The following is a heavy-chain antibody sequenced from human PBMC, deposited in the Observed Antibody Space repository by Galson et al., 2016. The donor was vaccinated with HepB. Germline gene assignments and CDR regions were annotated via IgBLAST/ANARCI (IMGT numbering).Heavy chain of an antibody. CDR1: GGPVSSGGYY. Sequence: TLSLSCTVAGGPVSSGGYYWSWIRQHPGKGLGWIGYNYGSGNTYYNPSLNSRFTISQDTSKNQFALHVSSVTAADTAVYYCARGGTTKKGFDFWGQGTKVTVSS. CDR3: ARGGTTKKGFDF. CDR2: NYGSGNT. J-gene: IGHJ3*01. V-gene: IGHV4-31*03. D-gene: IGHD4-11*01.